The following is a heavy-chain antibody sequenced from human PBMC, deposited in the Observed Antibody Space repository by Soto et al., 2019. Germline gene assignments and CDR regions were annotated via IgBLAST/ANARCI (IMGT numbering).Heavy chain of an antibody. V-gene: IGHV4-4*02. CDR1: GGSLSSSSW. Sequence: QVQLQESGPGPVNPSGTLSLTCAVSGGSLSSSSWWSWVRQPPGKALEWLGEIYYSGSTKYNPSLNSRVTISADQSKNDFSLRLSSVTAADTAVYYCVHHGGDPYYHDFWGQGMLVTVSS. CDR3: VHHGGDPYYHDF. CDR2: IYYSGST. D-gene: IGHD4-17*01. J-gene: IGHJ4*02.